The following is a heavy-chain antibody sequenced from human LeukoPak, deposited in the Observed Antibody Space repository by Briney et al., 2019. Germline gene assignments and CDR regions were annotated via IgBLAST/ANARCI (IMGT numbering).Heavy chain of an antibody. D-gene: IGHD5-18*01. J-gene: IGHJ4*02. CDR2: IYYSGST. CDR3: ARHGPGVDTAMVMWLFDY. CDR1: GGSISSSSYY. Sequence: SETLSLTCTVSGGSISSSSYYWGWIRQPPGTGLEWIGSIYYSGSTYYNPSLKSRVTISVDTSKNQFSLKLSSVTAADTAVYYCARHGPGVDTAMVMWLFDYWGQGTLVTVSS. V-gene: IGHV4-39*01.